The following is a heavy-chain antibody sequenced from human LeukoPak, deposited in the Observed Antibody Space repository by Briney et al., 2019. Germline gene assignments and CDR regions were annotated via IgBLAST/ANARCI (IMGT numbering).Heavy chain of an antibody. CDR3: ARGLLWFGELKGTIDY. CDR1: GYTFTSYY. D-gene: IGHD3-10*01. V-gene: IGHV1-46*01. J-gene: IGHJ4*02. Sequence: ASVKVSCKASGYTFTSYYMHWVRQAPGQGLEWMGIINPSGGSTSYAQRFQGRVTMTRDTSTSTVYMELSRLRSDDTAVYYCARGLLWFGELKGTIDYWGQGTLVTVSS. CDR2: INPSGGST.